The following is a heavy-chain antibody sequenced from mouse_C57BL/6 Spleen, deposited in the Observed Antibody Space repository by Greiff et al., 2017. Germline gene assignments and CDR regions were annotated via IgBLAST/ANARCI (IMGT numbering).Heavy chain of an antibody. D-gene: IGHD4-1*01. Sequence: EVKLVESGGGLVKPGGSPKLSCAASGFTFSSYTMSWVRQTPEKRLEWVATISGGGGNTYYPDSVKGRFTISRDNAKNTLYLQMSSLRAEDTALYYCARHAWDGYFDYWGQGTTLTVSS. CDR1: GFTFSSYT. J-gene: IGHJ2*01. V-gene: IGHV5-9*01. CDR3: ARHAWDGYFDY. CDR2: ISGGGGNT.